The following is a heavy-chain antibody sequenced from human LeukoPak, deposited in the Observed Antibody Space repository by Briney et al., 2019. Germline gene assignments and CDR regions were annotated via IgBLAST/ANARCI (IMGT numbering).Heavy chain of an antibody. CDR2: INHSGST. CDR3: ASGGYSGYDFSLGATYYFDY. Sequence: SETLSLTCAVYGGSFSGYYWSWIRQPPGKGLEWIGEINHSGSTNYNPSLKSRVTISVDTSKNQFSLKLSSVTAADTAVYYCASGGYSGYDFSLGATYYFDYWGQGTLVTVSS. D-gene: IGHD5-12*01. CDR1: GGSFSGYY. V-gene: IGHV4-34*01. J-gene: IGHJ4*02.